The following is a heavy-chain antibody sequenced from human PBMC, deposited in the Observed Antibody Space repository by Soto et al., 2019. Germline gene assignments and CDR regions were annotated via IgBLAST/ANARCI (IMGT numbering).Heavy chain of an antibody. J-gene: IGHJ4*02. CDR2: IKQDGREK. CDR3: VRSSGMQVPGLDY. Sequence: GGSLRLSCAASGISFIVYGMSWGGQAPGKGRRWVGNIKQDGREKYYVESVKGRCTISRENAKNSLYLQMNSLGAEDLAVYYCVRSSGMQVPGLDYWGQGTLVTVSS. D-gene: IGHD6-6*01. V-gene: IGHV3-7*01. CDR1: GISFIVYG.